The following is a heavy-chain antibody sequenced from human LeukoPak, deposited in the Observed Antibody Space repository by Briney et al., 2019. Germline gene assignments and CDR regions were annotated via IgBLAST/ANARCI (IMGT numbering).Heavy chain of an antibody. J-gene: IGHJ4*02. V-gene: IGHV2-5*08. CDR3: AHSVDPAFDY. D-gene: IGHD5-12*01. Sequence: TLSLTCTVSGGSISTYYWNWIRQPPGKALEWLALIYWDDDKRYSPSLKSRLTITKDTSKNQVVLTMTNMDPVDTATYYCAHSVDPAFDYWGQGTLVTVSS. CDR2: IYWDDDK. CDR1: GGSISTYYW.